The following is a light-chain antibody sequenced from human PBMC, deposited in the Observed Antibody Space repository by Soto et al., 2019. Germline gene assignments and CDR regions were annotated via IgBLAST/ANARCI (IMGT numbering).Light chain of an antibody. CDR2: DAS. CDR1: QDIVTY. V-gene: IGKV1-5*01. J-gene: IGKJ4*02. CDR3: QHYTLSSGP. Sequence: IHMTQSPSTVSASVGDSVSISCRASQDIVTYLAWYHQKPGKAPKLLIFDASTLYSGVSPRFRGSGSGSDFSLTISNLQPDDVGVYFCQHYTLSSGPFGGGTRVET.